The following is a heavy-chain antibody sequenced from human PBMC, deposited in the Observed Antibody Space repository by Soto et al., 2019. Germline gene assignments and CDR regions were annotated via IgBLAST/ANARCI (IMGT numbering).Heavy chain of an antibody. D-gene: IGHD5-12*01. CDR3: ARAISGYVT. Sequence: VQLVQSGAEVKKPGASVRISCTASGISYTTYAIHWVRQAPGQGLEWMGWINAGNGDTRYSQRFQGRVTLTRDTSATPTYMDLSSLRSEDTSIYYCARAISGYVTWGQGSMVIVS. V-gene: IGHV1-3*01. CDR1: GISYTTYA. J-gene: IGHJ6*01. CDR2: INAGNGDT.